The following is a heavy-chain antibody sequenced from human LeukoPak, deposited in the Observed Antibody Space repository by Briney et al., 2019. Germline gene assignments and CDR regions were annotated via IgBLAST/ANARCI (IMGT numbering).Heavy chain of an antibody. V-gene: IGHV3-30*18. CDR1: EFTFSTYG. CDR3: AKDRASLVYDY. D-gene: IGHD2-8*02. CDR2: IAYDGSYK. J-gene: IGHJ4*02. Sequence: PGRSLRLSCAASEFTFSTYGMHWVRQAPGKVLEWVVLIAYDGSYKYYADSVKGRFTISRDNSKNTLYLQMNSLRAEDTAVYYCAKDRASLVYDYWGQGTLVTVSS.